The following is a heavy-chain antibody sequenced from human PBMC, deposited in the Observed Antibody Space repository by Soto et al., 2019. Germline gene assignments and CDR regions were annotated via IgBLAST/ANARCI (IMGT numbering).Heavy chain of an antibody. CDR2: ISATGTTT. CDR3: ATYSSPFDY. Sequence: EVQLMESGGGLVQPGGSLRLSCAASEFSFSSYALNWVRQAPGKGLEWVSAISATGTTTYYADSVKGRFTISKDNSKTTLFLQVDSLSSEDTAVYYCATYSSPFDYCGQGSLVTVSS. J-gene: IGHJ4*02. CDR1: EFSFSSYA. V-gene: IGHV3-23*01. D-gene: IGHD6-13*01.